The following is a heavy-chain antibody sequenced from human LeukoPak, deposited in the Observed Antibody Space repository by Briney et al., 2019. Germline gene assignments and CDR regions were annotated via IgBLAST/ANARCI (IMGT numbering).Heavy chain of an antibody. D-gene: IGHD1-7*01. CDR1: GYTFTNYY. Sequence: ASVKVSCKASGYTFTNYYIHWVRQAPGQGLEGMGIINTNGGSTAYAQQFQGRLTMTRDASTSTVYMDLSSLGSEDTAIYYCARAEGTGTLFDYWGQGTLVTVSS. CDR3: ARAEGTGTLFDY. CDR2: INTNGGST. J-gene: IGHJ4*02. V-gene: IGHV1-46*01.